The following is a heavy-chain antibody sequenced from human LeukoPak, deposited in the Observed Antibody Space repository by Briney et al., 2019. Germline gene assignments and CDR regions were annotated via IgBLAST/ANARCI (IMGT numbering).Heavy chain of an antibody. J-gene: IGHJ6*03. D-gene: IGHD3-10*01. CDR3: ARAYSGYYYYMDV. V-gene: IGHV3-53*01. CDR1: GFTVSSNY. CDR2: IYSGGST. Sequence: GGSLRLSCAASGFTVSSNYMSWVRQAPGKGLEWVSVIYSGGSTYYADSVKSRFTISRDNSKNTLYLQMNSLRAEDTAVYYCARAYSGYYYYMDVWGKGTTVTVSS.